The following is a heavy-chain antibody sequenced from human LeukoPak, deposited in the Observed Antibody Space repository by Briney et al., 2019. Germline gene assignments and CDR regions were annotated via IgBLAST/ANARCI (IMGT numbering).Heavy chain of an antibody. CDR3: ARDLGSGWYDPGYYFDY. CDR2: ISGSGGST. V-gene: IGHV3-23*01. J-gene: IGHJ4*02. D-gene: IGHD6-19*01. CDR1: AFIFSSYA. Sequence: GGSLRLSCAASAFIFSSYAMSWVRQAPGKGLEWASAISGSGGSTYYADSVKGRFTISRDNSKNTLYLQMNSLRAEDTAVYYCARDLGSGWYDPGYYFDYWGQGTLVTVSS.